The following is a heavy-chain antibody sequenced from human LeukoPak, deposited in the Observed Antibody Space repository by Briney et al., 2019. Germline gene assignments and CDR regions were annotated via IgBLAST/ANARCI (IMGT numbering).Heavy chain of an antibody. D-gene: IGHD5-18*01. J-gene: IGHJ4*02. CDR1: GGTFSSYA. CDR3: ARVGGGYSYGFDY. Sequence: SVKVSCKASGGTFSSYAISWVRQAPGQGLEWMGGIIPIFGTANYAQKFQGRVTITRNTSISTAYMELSSLRSEDTAVYYCARVGGGYSYGFDYWGQGTLVTVSS. V-gene: IGHV1-69*05. CDR2: IIPIFGTA.